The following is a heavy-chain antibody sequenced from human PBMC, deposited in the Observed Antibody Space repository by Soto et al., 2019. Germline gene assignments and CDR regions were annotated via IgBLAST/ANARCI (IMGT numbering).Heavy chain of an antibody. J-gene: IGHJ4*02. CDR2: IYYSGNT. Sequence: QLQLQESGPGLVKPSETLSLTCTVSGDSISSSSYYWGWIRQPPGKGLEWIGSIYYSGNTYYNPSLKSRVTISVDTSKNQFSLRLSSVTAADTAVYYCTKGVQGGWGQGTLVTVSS. CDR3: TKGVQGG. V-gene: IGHV4-39*01. CDR1: GDSISSSSYY.